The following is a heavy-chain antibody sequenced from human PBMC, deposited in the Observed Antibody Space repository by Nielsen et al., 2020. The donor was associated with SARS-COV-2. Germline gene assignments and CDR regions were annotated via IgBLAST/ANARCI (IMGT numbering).Heavy chain of an antibody. CDR3: ARDPSSSGWYSDY. CDR1: GFTFDDYD. D-gene: IGHD6-19*01. J-gene: IGHJ4*02. Sequence: GESLKISCAASGFTFDDYDMSWVRQVPGKGLEWVSNINWNGGSTAYADSVKGRFTISRDNARNSLYLQMNSLRAEDTALYHCARDPSSSGWYSDYWGQGTLVTVSS. CDR2: INWNGGST. V-gene: IGHV3-20*01.